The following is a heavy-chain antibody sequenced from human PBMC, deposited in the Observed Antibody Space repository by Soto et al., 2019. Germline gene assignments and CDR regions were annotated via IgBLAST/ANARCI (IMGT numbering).Heavy chain of an antibody. J-gene: IGHJ1*01. Sequence: ASVKVSCKASGYTFTSYGISWVRQAPGQGLEWMGWISAYNGNTNYAQKLQGRVTMTTDTSTSTAYMELRSLRSDDTAVYYCARLFVSDLAAEDIEHRGQGNPVTISS. V-gene: IGHV1-18*01. D-gene: IGHD2-21*01. CDR2: ISAYNGNT. CDR1: GYTFTSYG. CDR3: ARLFVSDLAAEDIEH.